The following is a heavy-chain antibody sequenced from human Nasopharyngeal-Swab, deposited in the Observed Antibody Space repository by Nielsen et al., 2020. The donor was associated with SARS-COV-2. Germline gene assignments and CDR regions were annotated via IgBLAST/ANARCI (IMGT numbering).Heavy chain of an antibody. D-gene: IGHD5-24*01. CDR2: IYHSGAT. Sequence: SETLSLTCTVSGGSVTSNNVYWGWVRQSPGKGLEWVANIYHSGATYYSPSLGSRVSLSIDTSSNQFSLKMTSLTAADTAVYYCARLGRLDGYRPVGFDSWGRGTLVTVSS. CDR3: ARLGRLDGYRPVGFDS. J-gene: IGHJ4*02. CDR1: GGSVTSNNVY. V-gene: IGHV4-39*01.